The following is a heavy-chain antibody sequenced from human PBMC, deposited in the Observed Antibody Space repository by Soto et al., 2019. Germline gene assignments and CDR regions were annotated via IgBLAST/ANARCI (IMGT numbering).Heavy chain of an antibody. CDR3: ARSEELNGSGGYYYYYYGMDV. CDR2: IIPIFGTA. J-gene: IGHJ6*02. V-gene: IGHV1-69*01. Sequence: QVQLVQSGAEVKKPGSSVKVSCKASGGTFSSCAISWVRQAPGQGLEWMGGIIPIFGTANYAQKFQGRVTTTADESTTTAYMELSSLRSEDTAVYYCARSEELNGSGGYYYYYYGMDVWGQGTTVTASS. CDR1: GGTFSSCA. D-gene: IGHD3-10*01.